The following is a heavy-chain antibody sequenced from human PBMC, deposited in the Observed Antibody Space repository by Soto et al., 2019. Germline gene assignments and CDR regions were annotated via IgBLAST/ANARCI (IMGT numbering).Heavy chain of an antibody. V-gene: IGHV4-30-2*01. D-gene: IGHD3-10*01. Sequence: SETLSLTCAVSGGSISSGGYSWSWIRQPPGKGLEWIGYIYHSGSTYYNPSLKSRVTISVDRSKNQFSLKLSSVTAADTAVYYCARVRGADYYGSGSNWFDSWGQGPLVTVSS. CDR2: IYHSGST. J-gene: IGHJ5*01. CDR3: ARVRGADYYGSGSNWFDS. CDR1: GGSISSGGYS.